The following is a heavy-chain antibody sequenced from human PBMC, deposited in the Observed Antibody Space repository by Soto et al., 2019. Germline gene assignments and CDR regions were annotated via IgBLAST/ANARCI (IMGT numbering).Heavy chain of an antibody. J-gene: IGHJ6*02. V-gene: IGHV4-59*01. CDR1: GGSISSYY. CDR3: ARGRYFDWLSTMDV. D-gene: IGHD3-9*01. Sequence: QVQLQESGPGLVKPSETLSLTCTVSGGSISSYYWSWIRQPPGKGLEWIGYIYYSGSTNYNPSLKSRVTISVDTSKNQFSLKLSSVTAADTAVYYCARGRYFDWLSTMDVWGQGTTVTVSS. CDR2: IYYSGST.